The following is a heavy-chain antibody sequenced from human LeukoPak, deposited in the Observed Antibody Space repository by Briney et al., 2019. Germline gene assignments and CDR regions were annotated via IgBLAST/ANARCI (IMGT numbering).Heavy chain of an antibody. J-gene: IGHJ4*02. CDR1: GYTFTGYY. CDR3: ARDKVGAPGPFDY. Sequence: GASVKVSCKASGYTFTGYYMHWVRQAPGQGLEWMGGIIPIFGTANYAQKFQGRVTITADKSTSTAYMELSSLRSEDTAVYYCARDKVGAPGPFDYWGQGTLVTVSS. D-gene: IGHD1-26*01. V-gene: IGHV1-69*06. CDR2: IIPIFGTA.